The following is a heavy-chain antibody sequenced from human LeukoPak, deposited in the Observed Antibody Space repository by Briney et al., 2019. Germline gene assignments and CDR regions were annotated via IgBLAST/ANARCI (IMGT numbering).Heavy chain of an antibody. D-gene: IGHD2-15*01. CDR3: ARDRCSGGSCYSVRFDP. J-gene: IGHJ5*02. CDR2: ISAYNGNT. V-gene: IGHV1-18*04. CDR1: GYTFTGYY. Sequence: GASVKVSCKASGYTFTGYYLHWVRRAPGQGLEWMGWISAYNGNTNYAQKLQGRVTMTTDTSTSTAYMELRSLRSDDTAVYYCARDRCSGGSCYSVRFDPWGQGTLVTVSP.